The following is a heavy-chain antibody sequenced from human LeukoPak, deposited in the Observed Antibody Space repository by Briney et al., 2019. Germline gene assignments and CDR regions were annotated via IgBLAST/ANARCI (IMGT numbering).Heavy chain of an antibody. J-gene: IGHJ4*02. Sequence: QPGGSPRLSCAASGFTFSSYWMHWVRQAPGKGLVWVSRINSDGSSTSYADSVKGRFTISRDNAKNTLYLQMNSLRAEDTAVYYCARSSSWYGVDYWGQGTLVTVSS. D-gene: IGHD6-13*01. CDR2: INSDGSST. CDR1: GFTFSSYW. CDR3: ARSSSWYGVDY. V-gene: IGHV3-74*01.